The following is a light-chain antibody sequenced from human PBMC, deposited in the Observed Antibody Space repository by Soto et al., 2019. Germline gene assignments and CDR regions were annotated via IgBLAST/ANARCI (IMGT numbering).Light chain of an antibody. Sequence: ERVMTQSPATLSVSPGERATLSCSASQSVSSTLAWYQLRPGQAPSLLIYGASTRATGIPARFSGSGSGTEFTLTISSLQSEDFAVYYCQQYNDWPRTFGQGTKVEIK. CDR3: QQYNDWPRT. V-gene: IGKV3-15*01. J-gene: IGKJ1*01. CDR2: GAS. CDR1: QSVSST.